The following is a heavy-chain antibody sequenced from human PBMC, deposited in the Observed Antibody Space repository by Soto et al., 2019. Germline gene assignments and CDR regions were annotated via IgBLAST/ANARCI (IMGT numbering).Heavy chain of an antibody. J-gene: IGHJ6*02. D-gene: IGHD3-9*01. Sequence: SQTLSLTCVISGDSVSSNSAAWNWIRQSPSRGLEWLGRTYYRSKWYNDYAVSVKSRITINPDTSKNQFSLQLNSVTPEDTAVYYCARDIFDWSPRDYYYGMDVWRHGTTVTVSS. CDR3: ARDIFDWSPRDYYYGMDV. V-gene: IGHV6-1*01. CDR2: TYYRSKWYN. CDR1: GDSVSSNSAA.